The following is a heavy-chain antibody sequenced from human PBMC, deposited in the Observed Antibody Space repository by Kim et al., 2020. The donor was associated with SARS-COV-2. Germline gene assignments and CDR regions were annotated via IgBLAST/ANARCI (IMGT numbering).Heavy chain of an antibody. CDR2: ISYDGSNK. CDR3: ARDMFRGIAAAGPVFYYGMDV. Sequence: GGSLRLSCAASGFTFSSYAMHWVRQAPGKGLEWVAVISYDGSNKYYADSVKGRFTISRDNSKNTLYLQMNSLRAEDTAVYYCARDMFRGIAAAGPVFYYGMDVWGQGTTVTVSS. D-gene: IGHD6-13*01. V-gene: IGHV3-30*04. J-gene: IGHJ6*02. CDR1: GFTFSSYA.